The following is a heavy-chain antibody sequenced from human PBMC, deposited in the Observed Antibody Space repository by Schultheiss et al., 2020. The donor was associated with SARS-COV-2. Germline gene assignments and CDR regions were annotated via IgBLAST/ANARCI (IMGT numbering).Heavy chain of an antibody. CDR2: IDWDDDK. Sequence: SGPTLVKPTQTLTLTCTFSGFSLTTSGMCVSWIRQPPGKALEWLALIDWDDDKYYSTSLKTRLTISKDTSKNQVVLTMTNMDPVDTATYYCARMFSSSWYNWFDPWGQGTLVTVSS. J-gene: IGHJ5*02. V-gene: IGHV2-70*01. D-gene: IGHD6-13*01. CDR1: GFSLTTSGMC. CDR3: ARMFSSSWYNWFDP.